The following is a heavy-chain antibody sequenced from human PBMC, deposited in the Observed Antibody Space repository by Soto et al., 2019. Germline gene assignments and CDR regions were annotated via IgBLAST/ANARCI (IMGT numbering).Heavy chain of an antibody. CDR2: ISGSGGST. J-gene: IGHJ1*01. CDR1: GFTFSSYA. Sequence: EVQLLESGGGLVQPGGWLRHYCAASGFTFSSYAMSWVRQALGKGLEWVSAISGSGGSTYYADSVKGRFTISRDNSKNTLYLQMNSLRAEDTAVYYCAKDMDFVVMVAALNFQHWGQGTLVTVSS. D-gene: IGHD2-15*01. CDR3: AKDMDFVVMVAALNFQH. V-gene: IGHV3-23*01.